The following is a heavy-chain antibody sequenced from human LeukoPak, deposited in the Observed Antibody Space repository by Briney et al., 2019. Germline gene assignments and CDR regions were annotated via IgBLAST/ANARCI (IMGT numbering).Heavy chain of an antibody. CDR3: AFWDYGEYPA. CDR2: MNPNSGNT. V-gene: IGHV1-8*02. J-gene: IGHJ5*02. CDR1: GGTFSSYD. D-gene: IGHD4-17*01. Sequence: ASVKVSCKASGGTFSSYDINWVRQATGQGLEWMGWMNPNSGNTGCAQKFQGRVTMTRNTSISTAYMELSSLRSEDTAVYYCAFWDYGEYPAWGQGTLVTVSS.